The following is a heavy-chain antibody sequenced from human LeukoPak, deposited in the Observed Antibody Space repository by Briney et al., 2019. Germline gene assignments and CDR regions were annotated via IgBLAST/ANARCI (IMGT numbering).Heavy chain of an antibody. V-gene: IGHV3-11*04. CDR2: ISSSGSSI. CDR1: GFTFSDYY. J-gene: IGHJ4*02. D-gene: IGHD1-26*01. Sequence: PGGSLRLYCAASGFTFSDYYMSWLRQAPGKGLEWIAYISSSGSSIQYAESVRGRFTISRDNAKTSLYLQMNSLRAEDTSVYYCARSPQWELPDYWGQGTLVTVSS. CDR3: ARSPQWELPDY.